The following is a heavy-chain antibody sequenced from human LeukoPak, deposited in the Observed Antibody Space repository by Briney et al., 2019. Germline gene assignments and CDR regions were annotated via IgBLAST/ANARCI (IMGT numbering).Heavy chain of an antibody. D-gene: IGHD2-2*01. J-gene: IGHJ4*02. V-gene: IGHV1-2*02. CDR2: LNPNGGDT. CDR3: ARDGEVRQGHCSTTSCPVDY. Sequence: ASVKVSCKASGYTFTAYSMHWVRQAPGQGLEYMGWLNPNGGDTNYAQKFQGRVTMTRDTSMSTAYMELSGLRFDDTAVYYCARDGEVRQGHCSTTSCPVDYWGQGTLITVSS. CDR1: GYTFTAYS.